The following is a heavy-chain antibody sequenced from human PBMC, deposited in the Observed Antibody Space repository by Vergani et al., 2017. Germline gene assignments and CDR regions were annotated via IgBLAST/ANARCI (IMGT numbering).Heavy chain of an antibody. CDR2: IWYDGSNK. Sequence: QVQLVESGGGVVQPGRSLRLSCAASGFTFSSYGMHWVRQAPGKGLEWVAVIWYDGSNKYYADSVKGRFTISRDNSKNTLYLQMNSLRAEDTAVYYCARDPGGDYEVNYFDYWGQGTLVTVSS. CDR1: GFTFSSYG. V-gene: IGHV3-33*01. D-gene: IGHD4-17*01. J-gene: IGHJ4*02. CDR3: ARDPGGDYEVNYFDY.